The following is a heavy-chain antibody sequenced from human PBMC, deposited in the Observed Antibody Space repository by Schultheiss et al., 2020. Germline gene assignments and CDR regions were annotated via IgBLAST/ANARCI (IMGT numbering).Heavy chain of an antibody. Sequence: SETLSLTCAVYGGSFSGYYWSWIRQPPGKGLEWIGEINHSGSTNYNPSLKSRVTISVDTSKNQFSLKLSSVTAADTAVYYCARGSIVLRFLEWLTTDNWLDAWGQGTLVTVSS. CDR3: ARGSIVLRFLEWLTTDNWLDA. V-gene: IGHV4-34*01. CDR2: INHSGST. CDR1: GGSFSGYY. J-gene: IGHJ5*02. D-gene: IGHD3-3*01.